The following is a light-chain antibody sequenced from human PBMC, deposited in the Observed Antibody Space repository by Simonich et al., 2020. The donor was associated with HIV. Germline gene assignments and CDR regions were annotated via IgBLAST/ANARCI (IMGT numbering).Light chain of an antibody. CDR3: QQSYSIPYT. Sequence: EIVMTQSPATLSVSPGERATLSCRASQNVSSNSAWYQQKLCQDPRPLIYGASTRATGIPARFSGSGSGTGFTLTISSLQSEDFASYSCQQSYSIPYTFGQGTKLEIK. V-gene: IGKV3-15*01. J-gene: IGKJ2*01. CDR1: QNVSSN. CDR2: GAS.